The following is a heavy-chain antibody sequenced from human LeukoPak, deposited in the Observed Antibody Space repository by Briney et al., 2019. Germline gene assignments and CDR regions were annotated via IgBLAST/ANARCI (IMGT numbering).Heavy chain of an antibody. CDR2: TYYRSTWYN. CDR3: ARRLTQYDCFDP. Sequence: SQTLSLTCAISGDSVSVNSVTWNWIRQSPSRGLEWLGRTYYRSTWYNDYAVSVRGRITVNPDTSKNQFSLHLNSVTPEDTAVYYCARRLTQYDCFDPWGQGILVTVSS. D-gene: IGHD2-2*01. V-gene: IGHV6-1*01. CDR1: GDSVSVNSVT. J-gene: IGHJ5*02.